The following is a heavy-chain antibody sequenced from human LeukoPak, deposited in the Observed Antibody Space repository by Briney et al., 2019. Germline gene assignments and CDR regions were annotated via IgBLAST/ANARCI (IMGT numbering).Heavy chain of an antibody. D-gene: IGHD2-8*01. CDR1: GGTFSSYA. CDR3: ASGRSRDIVLMVYAALDY. V-gene: IGHV1-69*05. CDR2: IIPIFGTA. Sequence: SVKVSCKASGGTFSSYAISWVRQAPGQGLGWMGGIIPIFGTANYAQKFQGRVTITTDESTSTAYMELSSLRSEDTAVYYCASGRSRDIVLMVYAALDYWGQGTLVTDSS. J-gene: IGHJ4*02.